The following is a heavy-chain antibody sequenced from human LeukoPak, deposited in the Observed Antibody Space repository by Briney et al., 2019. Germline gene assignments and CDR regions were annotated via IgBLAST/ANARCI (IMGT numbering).Heavy chain of an antibody. Sequence: GGSLRLSCAGSGFSVSNYYMSWVRQAPGKGLEWVSLIRDSGETFYADSVKGRFTISRDNSKNTMYLQMNRLRVEDTAVYFCTRDRAVTQDWVEFDPWGQGTLVTVSS. J-gene: IGHJ5*02. V-gene: IGHV3-66*03. CDR2: IRDSGET. CDR1: GFSVSNYY. CDR3: TRDRAVTQDWVEFDP. D-gene: IGHD4-17*01.